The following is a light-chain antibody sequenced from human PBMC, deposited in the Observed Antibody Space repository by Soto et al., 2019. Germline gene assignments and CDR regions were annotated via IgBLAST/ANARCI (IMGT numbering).Light chain of an antibody. CDR1: QTISSW. J-gene: IGKJ1*01. CDR2: KAS. CDR3: QQYNAYSRM. V-gene: IGKV1-5*03. Sequence: QMTQSPSTLSGSLGDRLNLTSSASQTISSWLAWYQQKTGKAPTLLIYKASTLKSGVPSRFSGSGYGTEFNLTISSLQTDDFATYYCQQYNAYSRMFGQGTKVDIK.